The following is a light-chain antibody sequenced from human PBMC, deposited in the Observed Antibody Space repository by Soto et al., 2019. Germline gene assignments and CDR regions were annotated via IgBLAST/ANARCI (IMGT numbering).Light chain of an antibody. V-gene: IGKV1-5*01. Sequence: DIPLTQSPSTLSAAVGDSVTITCRASQTIRNLLAWYQQKPGKAPKPLIYDASTLKTGVPSRFSGSGSGSEFNFTITRLQPDDFATYFCQQYNTYATFGQGTRLDIK. J-gene: IGKJ5*01. CDR3: QQYNTYAT. CDR2: DAS. CDR1: QTIRNL.